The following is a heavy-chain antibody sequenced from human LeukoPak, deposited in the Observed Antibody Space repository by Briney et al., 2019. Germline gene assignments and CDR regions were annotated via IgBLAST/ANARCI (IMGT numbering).Heavy chain of an antibody. CDR1: GFTFSSYR. Sequence: VGSLRLSCAASGFTFSSYRMHWVRQAPGKGLVWVSRINTDGSTTNYADSVKGRFAVSRDNAKNTLYLQMNSLRAEDTPMYYCARGDGSGSYRDTFDYWGRGTLVTVSS. CDR2: INTDGSTT. V-gene: IGHV3-74*01. CDR3: ARGDGSGSYRDTFDY. J-gene: IGHJ4*02. D-gene: IGHD3-10*01.